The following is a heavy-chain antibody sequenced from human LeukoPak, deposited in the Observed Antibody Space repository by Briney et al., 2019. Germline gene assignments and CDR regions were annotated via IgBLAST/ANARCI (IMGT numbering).Heavy chain of an antibody. CDR2: IYTSGST. CDR3: ARGNCSGGSCYYWYFDL. CDR1: GGSISSGSYY. V-gene: IGHV4-61*02. D-gene: IGHD2-15*01. Sequence: SETLSLTCTVSGGSISSGSYYWSWIRQPAGKGLEWIGRIYTSGSTNYNPSLKSRVTISVDTSKNQFSLKLSSVTAADTAVYYCARGNCSGGSCYYWYFDLWGRGTLVTVSS. J-gene: IGHJ2*01.